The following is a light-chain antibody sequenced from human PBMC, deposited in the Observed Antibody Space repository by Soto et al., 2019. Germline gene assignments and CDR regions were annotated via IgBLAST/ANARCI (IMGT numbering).Light chain of an antibody. Sequence: EIVMTQSPATLSVSPGERATLSCRASQSVSSNLAWNQQKPGQAPRLLIYGASTRDTGIPARFSGSGSGTEFTLTISSLQSEDFAVYYCQQYNIWPPTFGQGTKVEIK. CDR1: QSVSSN. J-gene: IGKJ1*01. CDR3: QQYNIWPPT. V-gene: IGKV3-15*01. CDR2: GAS.